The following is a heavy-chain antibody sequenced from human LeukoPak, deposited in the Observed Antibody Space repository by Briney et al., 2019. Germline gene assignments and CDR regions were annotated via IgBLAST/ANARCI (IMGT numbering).Heavy chain of an antibody. CDR1: AGSINKYY. V-gene: IGHV4-59*08. CDR2: IYNRGTT. J-gene: IGHJ4*02. Sequence: SETLSLTCTVPAGSINKYYWSWIRQPPGKGLEWIGYIYNRGTTNYNPSLKSRVTISLATSKNQFSLKLSSATAADTAVYYCARHRDLPAEIDYWGQGTLVTVSS. CDR3: ARHRDLPAEIDY. D-gene: IGHD2-2*01.